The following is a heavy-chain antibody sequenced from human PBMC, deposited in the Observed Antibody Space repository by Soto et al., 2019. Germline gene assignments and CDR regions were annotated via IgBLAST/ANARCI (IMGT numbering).Heavy chain of an antibody. J-gene: IGHJ3*02. CDR3: ASISSGWSSDAFDI. V-gene: IGHV1-18*01. CDR2: ISAYNGNT. Sequence: ASVKGSCKASGYTFTSYGISWVRQAPGQGLEWMGWISAYNGNTNYAQKLQGRVTMTTDTSTSTAYMELRSLRSDDTAVYYCASISSGWSSDAFDIWGQGTMVTVSS. CDR1: GYTFTSYG. D-gene: IGHD6-19*01.